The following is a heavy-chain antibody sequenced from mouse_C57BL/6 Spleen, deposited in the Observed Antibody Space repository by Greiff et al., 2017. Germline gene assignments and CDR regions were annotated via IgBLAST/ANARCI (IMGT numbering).Heavy chain of an antibody. V-gene: IGHV1-54*01. CDR3: AREDDGYYGFAY. CDR2: INPGSGGT. Sequence: VKLMESGAELVRPGTSVKVSCKASGYAFTNYLIEWVKQRPGQGLEWIGVINPGSGGTNYNEKFKGKATLTADKSSSTAYMQLSSLTSEDSAVYFCAREDDGYYGFAYWGQGTLVTVSA. CDR1: GYAFTNYL. D-gene: IGHD2-3*01. J-gene: IGHJ3*01.